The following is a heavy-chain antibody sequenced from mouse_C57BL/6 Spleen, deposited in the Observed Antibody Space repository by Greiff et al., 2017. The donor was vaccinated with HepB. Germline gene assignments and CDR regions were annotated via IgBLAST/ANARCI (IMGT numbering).Heavy chain of an antibody. CDR2: IRNKANGYTT. J-gene: IGHJ3*01. Sequence: EVKLMESGGGLVQPGGSLSLSCAASGFTFTDYYMSWVRQPPGKALEWLGFIRNKANGYTTEYSASVKGRFTISRDNSQSILYLQMNALRAEDSATYYCASSYDGYFFAYWGQGTLVTVSA. V-gene: IGHV7-3*01. CDR1: GFTFTDYY. CDR3: ASSYDGYFFAY. D-gene: IGHD2-3*01.